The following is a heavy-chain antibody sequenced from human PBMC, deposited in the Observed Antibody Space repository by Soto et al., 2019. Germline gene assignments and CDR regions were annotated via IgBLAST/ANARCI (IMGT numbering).Heavy chain of an antibody. V-gene: IGHV4-61*01. CDR1: GGSVSSGSYY. D-gene: IGHD1-1*01. CDR3: ARKPPGKLVIDP. Sequence: SATLSLTCTVSGGSVSSGSYYWSWIRQPPGKGLEWIGYIYFSGSTNYNPSLKSRVTISVDTSKNQFSLKLSSVTAADTAVYYCARKPPGKLVIDPWGQGTLVTGLL. J-gene: IGHJ5*02. CDR2: IYFSGST.